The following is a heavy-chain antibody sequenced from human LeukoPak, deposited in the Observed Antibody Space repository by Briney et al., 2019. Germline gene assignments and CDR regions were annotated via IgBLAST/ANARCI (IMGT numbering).Heavy chain of an antibody. V-gene: IGHV4-34*01. Sequence: ASETLSLTCTVSGGSISGYYWSWIRQPPGKGLEWIGEINHSGSTNYNPSLKSRATISVDTSKNQFSLKLSSVTAADTAVYYCAIRDGYNHGGFGYWGQGTLVTVSS. CDR2: INHSGST. CDR1: GGSISGYY. CDR3: AIRDGYNHGGFGY. D-gene: IGHD5-24*01. J-gene: IGHJ4*02.